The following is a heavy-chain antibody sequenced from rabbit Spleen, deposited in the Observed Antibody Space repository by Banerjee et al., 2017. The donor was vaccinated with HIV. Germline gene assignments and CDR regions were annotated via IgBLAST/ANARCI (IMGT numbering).Heavy chain of an antibody. V-gene: IGHV1S45*01. CDR1: GFDFRQYG. CDR2: INIVTGKS. J-gene: IGHJ4*01. CDR3: ARSYAGYAVDGVATFDL. Sequence: QEQLVESGGGLVQPGGSLKLSCKVSGFDFRQYGVTWVRQAPGKGLEWIACINIVTGKSVYASWAKGRFTISKTSSTTVTLQMTSLTAADTATYFCARSYAGYAVDGVATFDLWGPGTLVTVS. D-gene: IGHD6-1*01.